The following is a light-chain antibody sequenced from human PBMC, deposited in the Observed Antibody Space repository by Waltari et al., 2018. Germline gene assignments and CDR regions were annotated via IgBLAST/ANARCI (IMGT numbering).Light chain of an antibody. CDR3: QQYNTYSRT. J-gene: IGKJ1*01. CDR2: GAS. V-gene: IGKV1-5*01. Sequence: DIQMTQSPSTLSASIGDRVTITCRSSQSLSNWLAWYQQKPVKAPKLLIYGASSLESGVPSRFSGSGSGTEFTLTISSLQPDDFATYYCQQYNTYSRTFGQGTTVEVK. CDR1: QSLSNW.